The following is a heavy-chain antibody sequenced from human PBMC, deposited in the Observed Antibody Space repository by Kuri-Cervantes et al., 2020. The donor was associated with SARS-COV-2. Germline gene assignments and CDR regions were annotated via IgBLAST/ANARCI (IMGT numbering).Heavy chain of an antibody. J-gene: IGHJ6*02. CDR2: IIPILGIA. CDR3: ASRYNYGGQQGYYYYGMDV. V-gene: IGHV1-69*04. D-gene: IGHD4-23*01. Sequence: SVKVSCKASGCTFSSYAISWVRQAPGQGLEWMGRIIPILGIANYAQKFQGRVTITADESTSTAYMELSSLRSEDTAVYYCASRYNYGGQQGYYYYGMDVWGQGTTVTVSS. CDR1: GCTFSSYA.